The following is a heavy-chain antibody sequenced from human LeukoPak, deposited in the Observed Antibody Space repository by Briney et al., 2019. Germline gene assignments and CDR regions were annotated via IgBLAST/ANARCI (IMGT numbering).Heavy chain of an antibody. V-gene: IGHV4-30-4*01. CDR2: VYYSGST. D-gene: IGHD3-9*01. J-gene: IGHJ4*02. CDR1: GGSISSGDYY. Sequence: PSETLSLKCTVSGGSISSGDYYWSWIRQPPGKGLGWVGGVYYSGSTYYNPSLKSRVTISVDTSKNQFSLKLSSVTAAYTAVYYCARSLDYDILIGPFDYWGQGTLVTVSS. CDR3: ARSLDYDILIGPFDY.